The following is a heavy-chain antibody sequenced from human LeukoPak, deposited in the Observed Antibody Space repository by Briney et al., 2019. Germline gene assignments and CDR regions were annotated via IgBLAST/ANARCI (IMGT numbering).Heavy chain of an antibody. CDR1: GGSFSGYY. CDR3: ALLGGYYFDY. V-gene: IGHV4-34*01. D-gene: IGHD3-16*01. Sequence: SETLSLTCAVYGGSFSGYYWSWIRQPPGKGLEWIGEINHSGSTNYNPSLKSRVTISVDTSKNQFSLKLSSVTAADTAVYYCALLGGYYFDYWGQGTLVTVSS. CDR2: INHSGST. J-gene: IGHJ4*02.